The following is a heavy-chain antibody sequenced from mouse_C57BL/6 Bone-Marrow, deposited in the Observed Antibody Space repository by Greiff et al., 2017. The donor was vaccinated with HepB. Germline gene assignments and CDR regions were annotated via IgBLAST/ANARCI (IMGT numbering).Heavy chain of an antibody. D-gene: IGHD1-1*01. CDR1: GYTFTSYW. Sequence: QVQLKQPGTELVKPGASVKLSCKASGYTFTSYWMHWVKQRPGQGLEWIGNINPSNGGTNYNEKFKSKATLTVDKSSSTAYMQLSSLTSEDSAVYYCARQDYYGSSSYAMDYWGQGTSVTVSS. V-gene: IGHV1-53*01. CDR3: ARQDYYGSSSYAMDY. CDR2: INPSNGGT. J-gene: IGHJ4*01.